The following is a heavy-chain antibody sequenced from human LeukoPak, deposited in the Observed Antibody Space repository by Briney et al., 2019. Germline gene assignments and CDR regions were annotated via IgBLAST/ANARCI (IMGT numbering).Heavy chain of an antibody. D-gene: IGHD6-19*01. V-gene: IGHV4-30-4*07. J-gene: IGHJ6*02. CDR1: GGSISSGGYS. Sequence: SQTLSLTCAVSGGSISSGGYSWSWIRQPPGKGLEWIGYIYYSGSTNYNPSLKSRVTISVNTSKNQFSLKLSSVTAADTAVYYCARGRRIAVAGTRDYYGMDVWGQGTTVTVSS. CDR2: IYYSGST. CDR3: ARGRRIAVAGTRDYYGMDV.